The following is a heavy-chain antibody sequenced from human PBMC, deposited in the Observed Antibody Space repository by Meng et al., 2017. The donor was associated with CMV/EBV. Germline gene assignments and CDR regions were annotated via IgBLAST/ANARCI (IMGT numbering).Heavy chain of an antibody. CDR1: GFTFDDYG. V-gene: IGHV3-20*04. Sequence: GGSLRLSCAASGFTFDDYGMSWVRQAPGKGLEWVSSINWNGGSTGYADSVKGRFTISRDNAKNSLYLQMNSLRAEDTALYYCARDRASGSFLYYYYGMDVWGQGTTVTVSS. J-gene: IGHJ6*02. D-gene: IGHD3-10*01. CDR2: INWNGGST. CDR3: ARDRASGSFLYYYYGMDV.